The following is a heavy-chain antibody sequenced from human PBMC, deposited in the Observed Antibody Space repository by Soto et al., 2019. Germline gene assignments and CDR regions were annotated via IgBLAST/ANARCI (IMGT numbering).Heavy chain of an antibody. D-gene: IGHD2-2*01. Sequence: QVQLQQWGAGLLKPSETLSLTCAVYGGSFSGYYWSWIRQPPGKGLEWIGEINHSGSTNYNPSLKSRVTISVDTSKNQFSLKLSSVTAAETAVYYCARERDIVVVAAAVDGMDVWGQGTTVTVSS. J-gene: IGHJ6*02. CDR3: ARERDIVVVAAAVDGMDV. V-gene: IGHV4-34*01. CDR1: GGSFSGYY. CDR2: INHSGST.